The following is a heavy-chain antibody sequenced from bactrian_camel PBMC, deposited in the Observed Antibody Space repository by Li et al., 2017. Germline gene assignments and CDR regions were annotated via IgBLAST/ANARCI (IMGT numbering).Heavy chain of an antibody. D-gene: IGHD6*01. CDR3: AAGARLGGSWFYPQAGYNY. CDR1: GSIQRTNC. V-gene: IGHV3S53*01. CDR2: DNGVGTT. J-gene: IGHJ4*01. Sequence: HVQLVESGGGSVQAGGSLRLSCAASGSIQRTNCMGWFRQAPGKERDWVATDNGVGTTYYGDSVKGRFAISRDNANNSLYLQMDSLRPEDTATYICAAGARLGGSWFYPQAGYNYWGQGTQVTVS.